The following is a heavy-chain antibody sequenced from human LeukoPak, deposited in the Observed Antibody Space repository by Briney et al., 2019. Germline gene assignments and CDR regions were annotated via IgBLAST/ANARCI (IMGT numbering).Heavy chain of an antibody. D-gene: IGHD3-22*01. CDR1: GYTFTSYG. Sequence: ASVKVSCKASGYTFTSYGISWVRQAPGQGLEWMGWISAYNGNTNYAQKLQGRVTMTTDTSTSTAYMELRSLRSDDTAVYYCARERYYDSSGYYWDYWGQGTLVTVSS. J-gene: IGHJ4*02. CDR2: ISAYNGNT. V-gene: IGHV1-18*01. CDR3: ARERYYDSSGYYWDY.